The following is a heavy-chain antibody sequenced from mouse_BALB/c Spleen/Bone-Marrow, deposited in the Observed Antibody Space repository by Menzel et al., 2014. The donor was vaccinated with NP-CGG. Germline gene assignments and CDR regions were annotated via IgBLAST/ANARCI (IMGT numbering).Heavy chain of an antibody. V-gene: IGHV14-3*02. Sequence: VQLKESGAELVKPGASVKLSCTASGFNIKDTYMHWVKQRPEQGLEWIGRIDPANGNTKYDPKFQGKATITADTSSNTAYLQLSGLTSEDTAVYYCARNYGYGKSFAYWGQGTLVTVSA. CDR1: GFNIKDTY. J-gene: IGHJ3*01. CDR3: ARNYGYGKSFAY. CDR2: IDPANGNT. D-gene: IGHD2-2*01.